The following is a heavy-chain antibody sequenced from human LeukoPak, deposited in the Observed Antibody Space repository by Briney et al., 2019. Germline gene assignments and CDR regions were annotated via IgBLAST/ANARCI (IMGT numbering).Heavy chain of an antibody. V-gene: IGHV4-38-2*02. Sequence: PSETLSLTCTVSGYSIGSGYYWAWIRKPPGKGLEWIGCVYHSGTYYKSSLTSRVTISMDTSKNQFSLKLTSVTAADSAFYYCAKSSGGGGHDSWGQGTLVTVSS. CDR1: GYSIGSGYY. D-gene: IGHD6-25*01. J-gene: IGHJ5*01. CDR3: AKSSGGGGHDS. CDR2: VYHSGT.